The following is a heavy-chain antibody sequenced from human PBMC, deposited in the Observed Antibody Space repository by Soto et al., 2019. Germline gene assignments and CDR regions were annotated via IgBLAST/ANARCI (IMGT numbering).Heavy chain of an antibody. CDR2: IVVGSGNT. V-gene: IGHV1-58*01. CDR1: GFTFTSSA. D-gene: IGHD2-2*01. Sequence: SVKVSCKASGFTFTSSAVQWVRQARGQRLEWIGWIVVGSGNTNYAQKFQERVTITRDMSTSTAYMELSSLRSEDTAVYYCAAEYCSSTSCQHYYYYYGMDVWGQGTTVTVSS. J-gene: IGHJ6*02. CDR3: AAEYCSSTSCQHYYYYYGMDV.